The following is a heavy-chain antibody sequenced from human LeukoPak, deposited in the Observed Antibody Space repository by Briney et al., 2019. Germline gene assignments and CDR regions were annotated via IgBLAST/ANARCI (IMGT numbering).Heavy chain of an antibody. D-gene: IGHD3-22*01. CDR3: ARLYYDSSGYYQICYFDY. J-gene: IGHJ4*02. V-gene: IGHV4-39*01. Sequence: PSETLSLTCTVSGGSISSSSYYWGWIRQPPGKGLEWIGCIYYSGSTYYNPSLKSRVTISVDTSKNQFSLNLSSVTAADTAVYYCARLYYDSSGYYQICYFDYWGQGTLVTVSS. CDR1: GGSISSSSYY. CDR2: IYYSGST.